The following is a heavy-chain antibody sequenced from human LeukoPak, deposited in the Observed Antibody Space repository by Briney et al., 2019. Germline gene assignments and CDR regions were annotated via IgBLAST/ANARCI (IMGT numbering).Heavy chain of an antibody. J-gene: IGHJ4*02. CDR2: IIPILGIA. CDR1: GGTFSSYA. Sequence: ASVKVYCKASGGTFSSYAISWVRQAPGQGLEWMGRIIPILGIANYAQKFQGRVTITADKSTSTAYMELSSLRSEDTAVYYCARGLYSGYHYDWGQGTLVTVSS. CDR3: ARGLYSGYHYD. D-gene: IGHD5-12*01. V-gene: IGHV1-69*04.